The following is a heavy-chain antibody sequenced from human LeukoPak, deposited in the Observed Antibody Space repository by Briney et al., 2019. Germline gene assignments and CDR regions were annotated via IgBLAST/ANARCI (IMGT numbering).Heavy chain of an antibody. CDR2: IKQDGSEK. CDR3: ARAGRYYDFWSGYSSRYYYYYMDV. V-gene: IGHV3-7*01. J-gene: IGHJ6*03. D-gene: IGHD3-3*01. Sequence: GGSLRLSCAASGFTFSSYWMSWVRQAPGKGLEWVANIKQDGSEKYYVDSVKGRFTISRDNAKNSLYLQMNSLRAEDTAVYYCARAGRYYDFWSGYSSRYYYYYMDVWGKGTTVTVSS. CDR1: GFTFSSYW.